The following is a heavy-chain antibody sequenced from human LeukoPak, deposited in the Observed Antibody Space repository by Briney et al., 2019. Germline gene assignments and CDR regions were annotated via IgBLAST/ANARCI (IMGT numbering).Heavy chain of an antibody. CDR3: ARELPPVVNFYFDS. D-gene: IGHD3-22*01. CDR1: GFTFSSYK. CDR2: ISSSGSTI. V-gene: IGHV3-48*03. J-gene: IGHJ4*02. Sequence: GGSLRLSCAASGFTFSSYKMHWVRQAPGKGLEWVSYISSSGSTIYYADSVKGRFTISRDNAKNSLYLQMNSLRVEDTAVYYCARELPPVVNFYFDSWGQGTLVTVSS.